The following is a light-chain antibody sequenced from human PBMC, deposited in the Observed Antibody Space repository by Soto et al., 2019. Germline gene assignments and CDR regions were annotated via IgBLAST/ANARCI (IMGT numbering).Light chain of an antibody. CDR1: SGHSNYA. J-gene: IGLJ2*01. V-gene: IGLV4-69*01. CDR2: LNSDGSH. Sequence: QPVLTQSPSASASLGASVKLTCTLSSGHSNYAIAWHQQQPEKGPRFLMKLNSDGSHSKGDGIPDRFSGSSSGAERYLTISHLQSEDEADNYCQTWVNGIHIFGGGTKLTVL. CDR3: QTWVNGIHI.